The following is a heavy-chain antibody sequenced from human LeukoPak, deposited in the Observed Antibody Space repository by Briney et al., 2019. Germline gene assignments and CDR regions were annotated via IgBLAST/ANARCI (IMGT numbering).Heavy chain of an antibody. J-gene: IGHJ4*02. Sequence: SETLSLTCAVYGGSFSSYYWSWIRQPPGKGLEWIGHIYYSGTTNYNPSLKSRVTISVDTSKNQFSLKLSSVTAADTAVYYCARGVYIAAAQYGYWGQGTLVTVSS. CDR1: GGSFSSYY. CDR3: ARGVYIAAAQYGY. D-gene: IGHD6-13*01. CDR2: IYYSGTT. V-gene: IGHV4-59*01.